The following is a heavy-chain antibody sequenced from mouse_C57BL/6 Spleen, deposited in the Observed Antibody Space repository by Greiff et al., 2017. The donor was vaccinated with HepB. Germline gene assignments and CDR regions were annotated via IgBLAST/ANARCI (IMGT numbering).Heavy chain of an antibody. CDR3: ARGLITTDGWYFDV. Sequence: QVQLQQPGTELVKPGASVKLSCKASGYTFTSYWMHWVKQRPGQGLEWIGNINPSNGGTNYNEKFKSKATLTVDKSSSTAYMQLSSLTSEDSAVYYCARGLITTDGWYFDVWGTGTTVTVSS. CDR2: INPSNGGT. V-gene: IGHV1-53*01. CDR1: GYTFTSYW. J-gene: IGHJ1*03. D-gene: IGHD1-1*01.